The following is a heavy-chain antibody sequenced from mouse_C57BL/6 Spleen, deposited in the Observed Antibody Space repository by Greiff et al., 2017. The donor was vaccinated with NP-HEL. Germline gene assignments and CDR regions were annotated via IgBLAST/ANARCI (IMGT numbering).Heavy chain of an antibody. CDR3: ARSNWALYYYAMDY. J-gene: IGHJ4*01. CDR2: ILPGSGST. D-gene: IGHD4-1*01. Sequence: QVQLQQSGAELMKPGASVKLSCKATGYTFTGYWIAWVKQRPGHGLEWIGEILPGSGSTNYNEKFKGKATFTADTSSNTAYMPLSSLTTEDSAIDYCARSNWALYYYAMDYWGQGTSVTVSS. CDR1: GYTFTGYW. V-gene: IGHV1-9*01.